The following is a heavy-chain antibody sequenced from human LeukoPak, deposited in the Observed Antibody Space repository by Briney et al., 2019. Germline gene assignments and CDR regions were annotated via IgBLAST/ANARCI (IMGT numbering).Heavy chain of an antibody. V-gene: IGHV3-23*01. Sequence: GRSLRLSCAASGFTFSSYAMSWVRQAPGKGLEWVSAITGGGGDTFHADSVRGRFTISRDNSKDTLYLQMSSLRDEDTAVYYCAKGSSISRPYFFDYWGQGALVTVSS. CDR1: GFTFSSYA. D-gene: IGHD2-2*01. J-gene: IGHJ4*02. CDR3: AKGSSISRPYFFDY. CDR2: ITGGGGDT.